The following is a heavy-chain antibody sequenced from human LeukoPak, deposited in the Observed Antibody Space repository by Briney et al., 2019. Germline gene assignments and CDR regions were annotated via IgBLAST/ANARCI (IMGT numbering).Heavy chain of an antibody. CDR2: IIPILGIA. Sequence: GSSVKVSCKASGGTFSSYTISWVRQDPGQGLEWMGRIIPILGIANYAQKFQGRVTITADKSTSTAYMELSSLRSEDTAVYYCARDEYYYDSSGYSTPYFDYWGQGTLVTVSS. J-gene: IGHJ4*02. CDR3: ARDEYYYDSSGYSTPYFDY. CDR1: GGTFSSYT. D-gene: IGHD3-22*01. V-gene: IGHV1-69*02.